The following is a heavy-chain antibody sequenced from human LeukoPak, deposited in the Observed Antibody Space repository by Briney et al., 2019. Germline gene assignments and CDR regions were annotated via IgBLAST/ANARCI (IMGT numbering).Heavy chain of an antibody. Sequence: SETLSLTCTVSGGSISDYYWSWIRQPPGKGRECIGYVYSGSTSYSPSLKSRVSISVDTSRNQFSLRLSSVTAADTAVYYCARDRGIVAVGQSYGMDVWGQGTTVTVSS. CDR1: GGSISDYY. D-gene: IGHD1-26*01. CDR2: VYSGST. CDR3: ARDRGIVAVGQSYGMDV. V-gene: IGHV4-59*01. J-gene: IGHJ6*01.